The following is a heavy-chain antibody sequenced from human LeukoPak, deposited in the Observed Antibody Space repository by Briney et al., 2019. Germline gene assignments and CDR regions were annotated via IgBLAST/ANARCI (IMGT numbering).Heavy chain of an antibody. Sequence: SETLSLTCAVYGGSFSSHFWSWIRQPPGKGLEWIGYGYYSGITNYNPSLKSRVTISVDTSKNQFSLKLSSVTAADTAVYYCARYIAVATSSYYYYMDVWGKGTTVIVSS. CDR1: GGSFSSHF. CDR3: ARYIAVATSSYYYYMDV. J-gene: IGHJ6*03. CDR2: GYYSGIT. V-gene: IGHV4-59*11. D-gene: IGHD6-19*01.